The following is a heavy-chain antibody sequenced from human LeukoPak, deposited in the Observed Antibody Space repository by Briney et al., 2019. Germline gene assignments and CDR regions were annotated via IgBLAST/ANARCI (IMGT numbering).Heavy chain of an antibody. Sequence: PSETLSLTCTVSGASMSTYYWSWIWQPAGKGLEWIGRIYASGSTDYNPSLRSRVTISLDKSKNQFSLNLNSVTAADTAVYYCARGTSGDYWGQGTLVTVSS. J-gene: IGHJ4*02. CDR1: GASMSTYY. CDR3: ARGTSGDY. CDR2: IYASGST. V-gene: IGHV4-4*07. D-gene: IGHD3-10*01.